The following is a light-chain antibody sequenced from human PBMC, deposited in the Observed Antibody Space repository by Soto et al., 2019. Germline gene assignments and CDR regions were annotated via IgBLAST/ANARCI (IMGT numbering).Light chain of an antibody. Sequence: QSALTQPPSASGSPGQSVTISCXXXXXDVGAYDYVSWYQQHPGKAPKLMIYEINKRPSGVPDRFSGSKSGNTASLTVSGLQAEDEADYYCSSFAGSNNFPYVFGTGTKVTVL. CDR3: SSFAGSNNFPYV. CDR2: EIN. V-gene: IGLV2-8*01. CDR1: XXDVGAYDY. J-gene: IGLJ1*01.